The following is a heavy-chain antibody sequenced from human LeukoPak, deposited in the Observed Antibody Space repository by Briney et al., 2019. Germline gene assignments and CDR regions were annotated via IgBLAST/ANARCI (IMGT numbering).Heavy chain of an antibody. J-gene: IGHJ4*02. CDR1: GYTFTGYY. Sequence: GASVKVSCKASGYTFTGYYMHWVRQAPGQGLEWMGWINPNSGGTNYAQKFQGRVTMTRDTSISTAYMELSRLRSDDTAVYYCARGSYSSSWYSGYWGQGTLVTVSS. CDR3: ARGSYSSSWYSGY. CDR2: INPNSGGT. D-gene: IGHD6-13*01. V-gene: IGHV1-2*02.